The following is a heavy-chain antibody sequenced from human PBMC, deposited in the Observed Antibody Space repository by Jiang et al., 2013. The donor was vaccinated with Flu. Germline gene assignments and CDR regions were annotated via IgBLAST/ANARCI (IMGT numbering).Heavy chain of an antibody. D-gene: IGHD2-2*02. J-gene: IGHJ4*02. Sequence: KGRFTISRDNSKNTLYLQMNSLRAEDTAVYYCARDRPGDIVVVPAAIRGFDYWGQGTLVTVSS. V-gene: IGHV3-30*07. CDR3: ARDRPGDIVVVPAAIRGFDY.